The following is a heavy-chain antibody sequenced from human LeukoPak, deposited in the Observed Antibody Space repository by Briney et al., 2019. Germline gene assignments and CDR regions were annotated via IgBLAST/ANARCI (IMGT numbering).Heavy chain of an antibody. CDR3: AKDATALTVTHYFDY. CDR1: GFTFSSYA. J-gene: IGHJ4*02. Sequence: QSGGSLRLSCAASGFTFSSYAMHWVRQAPGKGLEWVAVISYDGSNKYYADSVKGRFTISRDNSKNTLYLQMNSLRAEDTAVYYCAKDATALTVTHYFDYWGQGTLVTVSS. CDR2: ISYDGSNK. V-gene: IGHV3-30*04. D-gene: IGHD4-17*01.